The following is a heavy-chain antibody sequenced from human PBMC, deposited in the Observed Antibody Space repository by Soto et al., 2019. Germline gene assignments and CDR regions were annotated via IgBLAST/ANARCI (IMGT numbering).Heavy chain of an antibody. V-gene: IGHV3-74*01. Sequence: ELQLVASGGGLVQPGGSLRLSCAASGFTFRHFYMQWVRQTPGKGLVWLARISGDGSGVDYADSVKGRFTISRDDTKNTYLHMDSLTPDDTATYHCAREGKSGWYSDLWGRGTLVTVYS. J-gene: IGHJ2*01. CDR2: ISGDGSGV. D-gene: IGHD3-10*01. CDR1: GFTFRHFY. CDR3: AREGKSGWYSDL.